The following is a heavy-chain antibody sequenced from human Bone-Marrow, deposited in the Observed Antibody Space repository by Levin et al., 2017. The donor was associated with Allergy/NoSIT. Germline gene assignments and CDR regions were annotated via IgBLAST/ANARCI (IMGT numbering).Heavy chain of an antibody. V-gene: IGHV3-11*01. CDR3: VGGFEN. CDR1: GFTFSDYY. D-gene: IGHD2-15*01. Sequence: GVSLRLSCATSGFTFSDYYMSWIRQAPGKGLEFVSYISTGGGPIYYADSVKGRFTISRDDAKKSLYLQMNSLRVEDTAIYYCVGGFENWGQGTMVIVSS. J-gene: IGHJ3*02. CDR2: ISTGGGPI.